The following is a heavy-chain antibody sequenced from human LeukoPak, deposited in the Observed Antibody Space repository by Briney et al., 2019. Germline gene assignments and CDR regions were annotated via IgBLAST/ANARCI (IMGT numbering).Heavy chain of an antibody. V-gene: IGHV3-48*03. CDR3: ARDRRDHGQLFDY. Sequence: GGSLRLSCAASGFTFSSYEMNWVRQAPGQGLEWVSYISSSGSTIYYADSVKGRFTISRDNAKNSLYLQMNSLRAEDTAVYYCARDRRDHGQLFDYWGQGTLVTVSS. D-gene: IGHD3-10*01. CDR1: GFTFSSYE. CDR2: ISSSGSTI. J-gene: IGHJ4*02.